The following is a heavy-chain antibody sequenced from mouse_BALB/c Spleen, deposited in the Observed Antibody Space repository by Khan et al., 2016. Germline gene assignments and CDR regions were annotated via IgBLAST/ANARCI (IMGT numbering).Heavy chain of an antibody. D-gene: IGHD1-2*01. CDR1: GYTFTSYW. CDR2: IDPSDSYT. CDR3: ARGTTATSYAMDY. Sequence: QVQLQQSGAELVKPGASVKLSCKASGYTFTSYWMHWVKQRPGQGLEWIGEIDPSDSYTNYNQKFKGKATLTVDKSSSTAYMQLSSLTSEDSAVYYCARGTTATSYAMDYWGQGTSVTVSS. J-gene: IGHJ4*01. V-gene: IGHV1-69*02.